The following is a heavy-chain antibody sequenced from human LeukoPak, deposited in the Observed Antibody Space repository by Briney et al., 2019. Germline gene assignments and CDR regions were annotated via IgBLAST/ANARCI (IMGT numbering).Heavy chain of an antibody. CDR2: ISSSSSYI. CDR3: ARGMNRPDY. V-gene: IGHV3-21*01. J-gene: IGHJ4*02. CDR1: GFTFSNAW. Sequence: GGSLRLSCAASGFTFSNAWMSWVRQAPGKGLEWVSSISSSSSYIYYADSVKGRFTISRDNAKNSLYLQMNSLRAEDTAVYYCARGMNRPDYWGQGTLVTVSS.